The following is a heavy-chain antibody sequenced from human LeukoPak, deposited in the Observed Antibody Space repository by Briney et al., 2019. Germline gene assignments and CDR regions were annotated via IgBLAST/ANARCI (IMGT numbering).Heavy chain of an antibody. V-gene: IGHV3-30*18. Sequence: QPGRSLRLSCAASGFTFSSYGMHWVRQAPGKGLEWVAVISYDGSNKYYADSVKGRFTISRDNSKNTLYLQMNSLRAKDTAVYYCAKDARTVTTLYYFDYWGQGTLVTVSS. CDR2: ISYDGSNK. D-gene: IGHD4-17*01. CDR3: AKDARTVTTLYYFDY. CDR1: GFTFSSYG. J-gene: IGHJ4*02.